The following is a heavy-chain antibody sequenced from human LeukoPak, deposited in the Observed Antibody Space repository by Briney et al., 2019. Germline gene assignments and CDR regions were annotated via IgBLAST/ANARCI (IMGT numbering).Heavy chain of an antibody. V-gene: IGHV3-7*01. Sequence: GGSLRLSCAASGFTFNNAWMSWVRQAPGKGLEWVANIKQDGSEKYYVDSVKGRFTISRDNAKNSLYLQMNSLRAEDTAVYYCARDLRGYCSSTSCYGWFDPWGQGTLVTVSS. J-gene: IGHJ5*02. CDR3: ARDLRGYCSSTSCYGWFDP. CDR2: IKQDGSEK. CDR1: GFTFNNAW. D-gene: IGHD2-2*01.